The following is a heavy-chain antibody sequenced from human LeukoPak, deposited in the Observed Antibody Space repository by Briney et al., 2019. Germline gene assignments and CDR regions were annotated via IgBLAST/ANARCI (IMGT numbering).Heavy chain of an antibody. CDR1: GGSISSGGYY. J-gene: IGHJ4*02. D-gene: IGHD3-22*01. CDR2: FYYSGTT. V-gene: IGHV4-61*08. Sequence: SQTLSLTCTVSGGSISSGGYYWTWIRQPPGKGLEWIGYFYYSGTTNCNPSLKSRVAMSLDTSKSQFSLKVNSVTAADTAVYYCARAKGGGSGFFDYWGQGTLVTVSS. CDR3: ARAKGGGSGFFDY.